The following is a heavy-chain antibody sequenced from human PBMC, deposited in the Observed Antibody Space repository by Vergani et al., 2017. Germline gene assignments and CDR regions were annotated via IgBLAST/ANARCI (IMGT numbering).Heavy chain of an antibody. CDR3: TTHPRYCGDGSCYWLRDHHYYGMDV. D-gene: IGHD2-21*01. V-gene: IGHV3-15*07. CDR2: IKSTFDRGTT. CDR1: GFSFRNAW. Sequence: EVQLVESGGGIVKPGGSLRLSCVASGFSFRNAWMNWVRRTPGKGLEWVGRIKSTFDRGTTDYAAAVKGRFTISRDDSKNTLFLQMNGLKTEDIGVYYCTTHPRYCGDGSCYWLRDHHYYGMDVWGQGTTLTVSS. J-gene: IGHJ6*02.